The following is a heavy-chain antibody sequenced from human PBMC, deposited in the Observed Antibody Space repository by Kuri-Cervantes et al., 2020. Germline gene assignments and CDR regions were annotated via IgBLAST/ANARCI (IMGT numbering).Heavy chain of an antibody. V-gene: IGHV3-30*03. D-gene: IGHD5-12*01. CDR2: ISYNGSTK. Sequence: GESLKISCAASGFTVSRYDMNWVRQAPGKGLEWVALISYNGSTKYYADSLKGRFTISRDNSKRTLLLQMNSLGAEDTAVYYCSRMPGSGYDTFDYWGQGTLVTDSS. J-gene: IGHJ4*02. CDR1: GFTVSRYD. CDR3: SRMPGSGYDTFDY.